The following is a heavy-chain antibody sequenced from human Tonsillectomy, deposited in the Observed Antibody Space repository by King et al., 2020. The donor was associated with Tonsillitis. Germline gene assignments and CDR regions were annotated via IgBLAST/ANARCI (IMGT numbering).Heavy chain of an antibody. V-gene: IGHV3-15*01. CDR2: IKSKTDGGTT. CDR3: TTRDYATGAFDI. CDR1: GLTFSNAW. Sequence: VQLVESGGGLVKPGGSLTLSCVASGLTFSNAWMTWVRQAPGKGLEWVGRIKSKTDGGTTDYAAPVKGRFTISRDDSNNTLFLQMNSLKTEDTAVYYCTTRDYATGAFDIWGQGTMVTVSS. D-gene: IGHD3-16*01. J-gene: IGHJ3*02.